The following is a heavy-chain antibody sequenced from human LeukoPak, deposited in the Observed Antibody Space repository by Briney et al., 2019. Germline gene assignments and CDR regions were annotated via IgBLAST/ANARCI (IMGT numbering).Heavy chain of an antibody. V-gene: IGHV4-39*07. CDR3: ARDGPNWEKRRDFDY. Sequence: PSQTLSLTCTVSGGSISSGSYYWSWIRQPPGKGLEWIGEIYHSGSTNYNPSLKSRVTISVDKSKNQFSLKLSSVTAADTAVYYCARDGPNWEKRRDFDYWGQGTLVTVSS. J-gene: IGHJ4*02. D-gene: IGHD1-1*01. CDR1: GGSISSGSYY. CDR2: IYHSGST.